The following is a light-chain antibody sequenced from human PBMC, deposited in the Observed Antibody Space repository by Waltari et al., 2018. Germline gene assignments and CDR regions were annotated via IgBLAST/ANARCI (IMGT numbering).Light chain of an antibody. CDR3: QQFYTYPLT. CDR2: HAS. CDR1: QDITSY. V-gene: IGKV1-9*01. J-gene: IGKJ4*01. Sequence: DIQLTQSPSFLPASIGDRVIITCRASQDITSYLTWYQLKPGKAPKLLIFHASTLQPGVPPRFSASGSGTDFTLTISSLQPEDFATYYCQQFYTYPLTFGGGTKVESK.